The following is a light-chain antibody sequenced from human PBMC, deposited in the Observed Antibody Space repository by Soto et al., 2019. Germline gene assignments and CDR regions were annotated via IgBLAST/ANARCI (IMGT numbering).Light chain of an antibody. CDR3: QQYGASPLT. J-gene: IGKJ4*01. V-gene: IGKV3-20*01. CDR1: ESFARTY. CDR2: GAS. Sequence: EIVLTQSPGTLSLSPGERATLSYRASESFARTYLAWYQQKPGQAPRLLIHGASSRATGIPDRFSGSNSGTDVTHTISRLEPEDSAVYYCQQYGASPLTFGGGTKVEIK.